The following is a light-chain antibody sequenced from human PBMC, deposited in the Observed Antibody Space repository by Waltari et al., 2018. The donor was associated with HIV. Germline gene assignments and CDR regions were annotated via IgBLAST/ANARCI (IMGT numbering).Light chain of an antibody. CDR1: RSHIGAGPF. Sequence: QSALTQPPSVSGAPRQRVTISCTGHRSHIGAGPFLPWYQHLPGTAPKLLVHSDINRPSGVPDRFSGSKSGTSASLVITGLQAEDEADYYCQSYDSSLRASVFGGGTKLTVL. CDR2: SDI. V-gene: IGLV1-40*01. J-gene: IGLJ2*01. CDR3: QSYDSSLRASV.